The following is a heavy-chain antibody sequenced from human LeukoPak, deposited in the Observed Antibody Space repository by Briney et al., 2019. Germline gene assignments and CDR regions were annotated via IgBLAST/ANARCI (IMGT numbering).Heavy chain of an antibody. J-gene: IGHJ4*02. CDR1: GVSISSSNSY. CDR2: IYYSGNT. V-gene: IGHV4-39*01. Sequence: SETLSLTCTVSGVSISSSNSYWGWIRQPPGKGLEWIGSIYYSGNTYYNASLKSQVSISIDTSKNQFSLRLTSVTAADTAVYYCARQAGSGLFILPGGQGTLVTVSS. CDR3: ARQAGSGLFILP. D-gene: IGHD3/OR15-3a*01.